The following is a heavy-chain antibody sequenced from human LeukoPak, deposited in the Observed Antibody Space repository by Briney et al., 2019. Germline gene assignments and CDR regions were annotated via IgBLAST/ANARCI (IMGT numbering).Heavy chain of an antibody. J-gene: IGHJ3*02. CDR2: IYSGGST. V-gene: IGHV3-66*01. CDR1: GFTVSSNY. CDR3: ARVFRPSLTVFIIRGAFDI. Sequence: GGSLRLSCAASGFTVSSNYMSWVRQAPGKGLEWVSVIYSGGSTYYADSVKGRFTISRDNSKNTLYLQMNSLRAEDTAVYYCARVFRPSLTVFIIRGAFDIWGQGTMVTVSS. D-gene: IGHD3-3*01.